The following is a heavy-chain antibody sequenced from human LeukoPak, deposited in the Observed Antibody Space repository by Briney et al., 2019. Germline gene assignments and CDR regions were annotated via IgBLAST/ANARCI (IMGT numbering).Heavy chain of an antibody. CDR2: IIPIFGTA. CDR3: ARAAERFLPQF. Sequence: SVKVSCKASGGTLSSYAISWVRQAPGQGLEWMGGIIPIFGTANYAQKFQGRVTITADKSTSTAYMELSNLRSEDTAVYYCARAAERFLPQFWGQGTLVTVSS. V-gene: IGHV1-69*06. J-gene: IGHJ4*02. D-gene: IGHD3-3*01. CDR1: GGTLSSYA.